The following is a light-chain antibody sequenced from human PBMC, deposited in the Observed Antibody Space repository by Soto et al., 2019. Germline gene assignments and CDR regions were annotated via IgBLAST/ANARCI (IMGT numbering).Light chain of an antibody. Sequence: EILLTQSPGTLSLSPGERATLSCRASQTISSTFLAWYRQRPGQAPRLLIYGASSRATGIPDRFSGSGSGTDFTLTISRLEPEDFAVYYCQQFGLSPTFGGGSKVDIK. CDR1: QTISSTF. CDR2: GAS. J-gene: IGKJ4*01. CDR3: QQFGLSPT. V-gene: IGKV3-20*01.